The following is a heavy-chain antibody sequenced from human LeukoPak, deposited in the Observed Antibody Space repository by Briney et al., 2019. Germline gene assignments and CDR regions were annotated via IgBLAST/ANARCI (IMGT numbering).Heavy chain of an antibody. D-gene: IGHD6-13*01. Sequence: SETLSLTCTVSGGSISSYFRSWIRQPPGKGLEWIGSIYYSGSADYNPSLKSRVTISVDTSKNQFSLKLSSVTAADTAVYYCARDRGYSSSWSLRAFEIWGQGTMVTVSS. J-gene: IGHJ3*02. CDR3: ARDRGYSSSWSLRAFEI. CDR1: GGSISSYF. CDR2: IYYSGSA. V-gene: IGHV4-59*01.